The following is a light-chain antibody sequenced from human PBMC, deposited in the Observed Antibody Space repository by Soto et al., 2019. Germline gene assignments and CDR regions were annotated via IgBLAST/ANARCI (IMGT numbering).Light chain of an antibody. Sequence: DIQMTQSPSSVSASVGDRVTITCRASQGIRFYLAWYQHKPDKDPKSLIYAASNLQSGVPSRFSGSGYGTEFTLTISSLQPEDFATYYCQQYNSYPRTFGGGTKVEIK. J-gene: IGKJ4*01. V-gene: IGKV1D-16*01. CDR1: QGIRFY. CDR3: QQYNSYPRT. CDR2: AAS.